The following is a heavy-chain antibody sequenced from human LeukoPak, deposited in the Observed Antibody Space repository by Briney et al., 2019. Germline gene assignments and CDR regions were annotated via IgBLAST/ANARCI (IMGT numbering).Heavy chain of an antibody. CDR3: AKAVVGYYNFDY. Sequence: GGSLRLSCAASGFAFGHYTMHWVRQAPGKGLEWVSTISGSGGSTYYADSVKGRFTISRDNSKNTLYLQMNSLRAEDTAIYYCAKAVVGYYNFDYWGQGTLVTVSS. D-gene: IGHD6-19*01. V-gene: IGHV3-23*01. J-gene: IGHJ4*02. CDR2: ISGSGGST. CDR1: GFAFGHYT.